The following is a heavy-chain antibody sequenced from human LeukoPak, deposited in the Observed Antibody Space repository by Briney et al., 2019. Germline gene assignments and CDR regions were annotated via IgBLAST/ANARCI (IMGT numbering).Heavy chain of an antibody. V-gene: IGHV3-53*04. CDR2: IYSGGST. D-gene: IGHD1-26*01. J-gene: IGHJ6*02. CDR1: GFTVSSNY. Sequence: PGGSLRLSCAASGFTVSSNYMSWVRQAPGKGLEWVSVIYSGGSTYYADSVKGRFTISRHNSKNTLYLQMNSLRAEDTAVYYCARDMVGAMGKYYYYGMDVWGQGTTVTVSS. CDR3: ARDMVGAMGKYYYYGMDV.